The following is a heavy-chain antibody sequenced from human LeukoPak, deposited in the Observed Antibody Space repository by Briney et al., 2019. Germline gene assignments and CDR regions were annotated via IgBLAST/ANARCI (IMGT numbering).Heavy chain of an antibody. Sequence: PSETLSLTCTVSGGSISSGGYYWSWIRQHPGKGLEWTGYIYYSGSTYYNPSLKSRVTISVDTSKNQFSLKLSSVTAADTAVYYCARGKADYVWGSYLSRWDYWGQGTLVTVSS. D-gene: IGHD3-16*01. CDR3: ARGKADYVWGSYLSRWDY. CDR1: GGSISSGGYY. J-gene: IGHJ4*02. CDR2: IYYSGST. V-gene: IGHV4-31*03.